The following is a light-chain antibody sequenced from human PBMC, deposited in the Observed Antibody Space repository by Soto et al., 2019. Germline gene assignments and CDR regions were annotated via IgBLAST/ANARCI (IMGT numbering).Light chain of an antibody. Sequence: EIVMTQSPATLSVSPGERATLSCRASQSVSSNLAWYQQKPGQAPRLLIYGASTRATGIPARFSGSGSGTYFTLTISSLQSEDFAIYFCQQYNSWPPDRTFGQGTKVEIK. CDR1: QSVSSN. J-gene: IGKJ1*01. CDR2: GAS. V-gene: IGKV3-15*01. CDR3: QQYNSWPPDRT.